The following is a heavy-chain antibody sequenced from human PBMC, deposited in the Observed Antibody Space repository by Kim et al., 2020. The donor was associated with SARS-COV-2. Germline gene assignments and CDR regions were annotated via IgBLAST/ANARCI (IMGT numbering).Heavy chain of an antibody. Sequence: SETLSLTCTFSGGSVNSGSYYWSWIRQPPGKGLEWIGDIYNTGSTSYNPSLKGRVTISIDSSENQFSLKLSSVTAADTAVYYCATASISSHDFDYWGQGILVTVSS. D-gene: IGHD3-3*02. CDR3: ATASISSHDFDY. V-gene: IGHV4-61*01. J-gene: IGHJ4*02. CDR2: IYNTGST. CDR1: GGSVNSGSYY.